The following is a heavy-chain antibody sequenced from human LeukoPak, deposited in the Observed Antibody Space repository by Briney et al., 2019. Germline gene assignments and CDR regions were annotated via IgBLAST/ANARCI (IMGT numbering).Heavy chain of an antibody. CDR1: GYTFTSYG. CDR2: ISAYNGNT. CDR3: AREFGAAAGTIYYYYGMDV. V-gene: IGHV1-18*01. D-gene: IGHD6-13*01. J-gene: IGHJ6*02. Sequence: GASVKVSCKASGYTFTSYGISWVRQAPGQGLEWMGWISAYNGNTNYAQKFQGRVTMTRDTSISTAYMELSRLRSDDTAVYYCAREFGAAAGTIYYYYGMDVWGQGTTVTVSS.